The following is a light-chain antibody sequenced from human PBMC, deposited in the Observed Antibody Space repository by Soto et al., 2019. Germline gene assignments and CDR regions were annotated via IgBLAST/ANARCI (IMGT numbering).Light chain of an antibody. V-gene: IGLV1-44*01. CDR3: ALWDASLNGLV. CDR1: SSNIGSNT. CDR2: NNN. J-gene: IGLJ1*01. Sequence: QSVLTQPPSASGTPGQRVTISCSGSSSNIGSNTVNWYQQLPGTAPKLLIYNNNQRPSGDPDRFSGSKSGTSASLASRGLQSEDDSEYYCALWDASLNGLVFPPGIKLTVL.